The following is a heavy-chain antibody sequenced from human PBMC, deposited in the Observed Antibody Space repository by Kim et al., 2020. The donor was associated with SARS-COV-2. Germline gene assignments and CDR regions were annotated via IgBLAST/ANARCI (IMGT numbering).Heavy chain of an antibody. CDR3: ARGWRGSGPGGMDV. D-gene: IGHD3-10*01. Sequence: SETLSLTCAVYGGSFSGYYWSWIRQPPGKGLEWIGEINHSGSTNYNPSLKSRVTISVDTSKNQFSLKLSSVTAADTAVYYCARGWRGSGPGGMDVWGQGTTVTVSS. CDR2: INHSGST. V-gene: IGHV4-34*01. J-gene: IGHJ6*02. CDR1: GGSFSGYY.